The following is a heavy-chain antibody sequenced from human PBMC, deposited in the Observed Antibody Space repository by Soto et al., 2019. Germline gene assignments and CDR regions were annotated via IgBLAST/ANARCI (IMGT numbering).Heavy chain of an antibody. V-gene: IGHV3-23*01. CDR3: AKNGYSSSWYAGPPGLYFDY. Sequence: PGGSLRLSCAAFGFTLSSYAMTWVLQAPGKGLEWVSAISGSGGSTYYADSVKGRFTISRDNSKNTLCLQMNSLRAEDTAVYYCAKNGYSSSWYAGPPGLYFDYWGQGTLVTVSS. CDR2: ISGSGGST. J-gene: IGHJ4*02. CDR1: GFTLSSYA. D-gene: IGHD6-13*01.